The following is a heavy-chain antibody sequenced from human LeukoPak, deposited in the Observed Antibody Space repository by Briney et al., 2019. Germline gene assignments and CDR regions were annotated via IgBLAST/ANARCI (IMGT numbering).Heavy chain of an antibody. V-gene: IGHV3-30*18. Sequence: PGGSLRLSCAASGFTFSSYGMHWVRQAPGKGLEWVAVISYDGSNKYYADSVKGRFTISRDNSKNTLYLQMNSLRAEDTAVYYCAKGRSGSRMDVWGQGTTVTVSS. J-gene: IGHJ6*02. D-gene: IGHD1-26*01. CDR3: AKGRSGSRMDV. CDR2: ISYDGSNK. CDR1: GFTFSSYG.